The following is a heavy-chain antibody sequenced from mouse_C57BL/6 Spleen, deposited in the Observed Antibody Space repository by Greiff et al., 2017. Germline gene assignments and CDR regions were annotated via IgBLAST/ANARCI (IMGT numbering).Heavy chain of an antibody. CDR2: IDPETGGT. D-gene: IGHD3-2*02. Sequence: VQLQQSGAELVRPGASVTLSCKASGYTFTDYEMHWVKQTPVPGLEWIGAIDPETGGTAYNQKFKGKAILTADKSSSTAYMELRSLTSEDSAVYYCTRSDSSGYWGYWGQGTTLTVSS. V-gene: IGHV1-15*01. J-gene: IGHJ2*01. CDR1: GYTFTDYE. CDR3: TRSDSSGYWGY.